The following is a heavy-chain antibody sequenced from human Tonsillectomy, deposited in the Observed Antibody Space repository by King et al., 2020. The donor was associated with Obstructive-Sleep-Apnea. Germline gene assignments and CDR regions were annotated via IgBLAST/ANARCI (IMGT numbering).Heavy chain of an antibody. CDR2: ITTIRHYI. J-gene: IGHJ5*02. CDR3: TSALGSRALRDNWFDL. D-gene: IGHD3-10*01. Sequence: VQLVESGGGLVKPGGSLRLSCAASGFIFSDYDMNWVRRAPGNGLEWVSSITTIRHYIYYADSVKGRFTISRDNANNLVYLQMSSLRAEDTAMYYCTSALGSRALRDNWFDLWGQGTLVTVSS. CDR1: GFIFSDYD. V-gene: IGHV3-21*01.